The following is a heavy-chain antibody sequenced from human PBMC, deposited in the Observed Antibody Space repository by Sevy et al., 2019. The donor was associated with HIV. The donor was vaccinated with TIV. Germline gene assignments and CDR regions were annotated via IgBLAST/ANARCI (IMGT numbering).Heavy chain of an antibody. J-gene: IGHJ6*03. Sequence: ASVKVSCKASGYTFTSYGISWVRQAPGQGLEWMGWSSAYNGNTNYAQQLQGRVTMTTDTSTSTAYMELRSLRSDDTAVYYCARDAGLVPAASVYYYYHYMDVWGKGTTVTVSS. CDR2: SSAYNGNT. CDR3: ARDAGLVPAASVYYYYHYMDV. D-gene: IGHD2-2*01. CDR1: GYTFTSYG. V-gene: IGHV1-18*01.